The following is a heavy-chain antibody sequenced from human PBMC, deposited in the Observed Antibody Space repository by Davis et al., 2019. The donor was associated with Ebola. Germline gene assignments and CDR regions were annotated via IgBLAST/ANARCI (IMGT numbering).Heavy chain of an antibody. CDR2: VSYDGSTK. CDR1: GFTFSGHS. Sequence: GESLKISCAVSGFTFSGHSMHWVRQAPGKGLEWVAVVSYDGSTKYYADSVKGRFTISRDNSKNTLYLQMNSLRAEDTAVYYCARDLPIAVAGIYYYYYYGMDVWGKGTTVTVSS. J-gene: IGHJ6*04. V-gene: IGHV3-30-3*01. CDR3: ARDLPIAVAGIYYYYYYGMDV. D-gene: IGHD6-19*01.